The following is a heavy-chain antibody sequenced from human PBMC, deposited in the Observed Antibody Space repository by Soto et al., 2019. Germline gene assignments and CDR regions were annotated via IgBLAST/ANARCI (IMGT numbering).Heavy chain of an antibody. J-gene: IGHJ5*02. Sequence: EVQLSESGGGVAQPGGSLRLSCAASEITFSAYAMGWVRQTPGKGLEWVSGISANTLGTYYADSVKGRFTVSRDNSNNILYLQMHFLRAEDTALYYSAKRRGGTYFVDPWGQGTLVTVSS. CDR3: AKRRGGTYFVDP. D-gene: IGHD1-26*01. CDR2: ISANTLGT. V-gene: IGHV3-23*01. CDR1: EITFSAYA.